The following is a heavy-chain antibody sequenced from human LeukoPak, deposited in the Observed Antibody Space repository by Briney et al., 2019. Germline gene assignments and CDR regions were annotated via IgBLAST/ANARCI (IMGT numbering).Heavy chain of an antibody. CDR1: GFTFSSYD. V-gene: IGHV3-13*01. CDR2: IGTAGDT. CDR3: ARARSSGAFDI. J-gene: IGHJ3*02. D-gene: IGHD3-22*01. Sequence: GGSVRLSCAASGFTFSSYDMHWVRQATGKGLEWVSAIGTAGDTYYPGSVKGRFTISRENAKNSLYLQMNSLRAGDTAVYYCARARSSGAFDIWGQGTMVTVSS.